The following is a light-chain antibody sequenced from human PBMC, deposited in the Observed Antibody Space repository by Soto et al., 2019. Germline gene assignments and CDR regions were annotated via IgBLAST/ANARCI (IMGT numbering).Light chain of an antibody. J-gene: IGKJ1*01. V-gene: IGKV3-20*01. CDR1: QSVSSSY. CDR2: GAS. CDR3: QQYGSSPPT. Sequence: EIVLTQSPGTLFLSPGERATLSCRASQSVSSSYLAWYQQKPGQAPRLLIYGASSRATGIPDRFSGSGSGTDFTLTISRLEPEDFAVYYCQQYGSSPPTFGQGTKVDIK.